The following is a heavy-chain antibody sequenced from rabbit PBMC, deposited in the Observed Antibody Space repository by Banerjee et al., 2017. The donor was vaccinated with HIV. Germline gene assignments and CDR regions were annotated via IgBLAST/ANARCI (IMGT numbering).Heavy chain of an antibody. CDR1: GFSFSSSYY. V-gene: IGHV1S45*01. J-gene: IGHJ4*01. Sequence: QEQLEESGGDLVKPEGSLTLACTASGFSFSSSYYMCWVRQAPGKGLEWIACISTGSGSTYYASWVNGRFTISKTSSTTVTLQMTSPTAADTATYFCARGAGAVVYGLNLWGQGTLVTVS. CDR3: ARGAGAVVYGLNL. CDR2: ISTGSGST. D-gene: IGHD4-1*01.